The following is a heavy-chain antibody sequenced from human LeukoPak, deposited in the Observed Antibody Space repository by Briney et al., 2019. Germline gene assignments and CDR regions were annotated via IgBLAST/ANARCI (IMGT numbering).Heavy chain of an antibody. J-gene: IGHJ4*02. CDR1: GGSISSYY. Sequence: PSETLSLTCTVSGGSISSYYWSWIRQPPGKGLEWIGYIYYSGGTNYNPSLKSRVTISVDTSKNQFSLKLSSVTAADTAVYYCARGDGYKPFFDYWGQGTLVTVSS. CDR2: IYYSGGT. V-gene: IGHV4-59*01. D-gene: IGHD5-24*01. CDR3: ARGDGYKPFFDY.